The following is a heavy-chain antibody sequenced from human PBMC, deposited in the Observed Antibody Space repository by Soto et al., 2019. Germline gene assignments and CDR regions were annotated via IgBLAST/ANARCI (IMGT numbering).Heavy chain of an antibody. Sequence: PSETLSLTCTVSGVSISSSGYYWGWIRQPPGKGLEWIGSIYYSGSTYYNPSLKSRVTISVDTSKNQFSLKLSSVTAADTAVYYCARSPPGTAMVIVAYWGQGTLVTVSS. D-gene: IGHD5-18*01. CDR3: ARSPPGTAMVIVAY. V-gene: IGHV4-39*01. J-gene: IGHJ4*02. CDR2: IYYSGST. CDR1: GVSISSSGYY.